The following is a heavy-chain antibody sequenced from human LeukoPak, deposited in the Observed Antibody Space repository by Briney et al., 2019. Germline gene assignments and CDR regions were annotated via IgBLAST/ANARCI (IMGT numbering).Heavy chain of an antibody. CDR3: ARGASSWSGYFHH. J-gene: IGHJ1*01. V-gene: IGHV3-74*01. D-gene: IGHD6-13*01. CDR1: GFTFSSYW. CDR2: ISDDGSST. Sequence: QTGGSLRLSCAASGFTFSSYWIHWVRQAPGKGLVWVSRISDDGSSTIYADSVKGRFTVSRDNAKNTLYLQMNGLRAEDTPVYYCARGASSWSGYFHHWGQGTLVTVSS.